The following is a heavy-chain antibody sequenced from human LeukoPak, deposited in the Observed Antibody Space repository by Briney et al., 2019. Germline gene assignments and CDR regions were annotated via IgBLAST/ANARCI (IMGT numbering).Heavy chain of an antibody. CDR2: INTNTEKS. CDR3: ATGGGYRFAY. D-gene: IGHD6-25*01. J-gene: IGHJ4*02. CDR1: GYSITNYA. Sequence: ASVKVSCKASGYSITNYAILWVRQAPGQGVEWMGWINTNTEKSTYAPGFTGRYVFSLDSSVNTAYLQISSLKAEDTALYYCATGGGYRFAYWGQGTLVTVSS. V-gene: IGHV7-4-1*02.